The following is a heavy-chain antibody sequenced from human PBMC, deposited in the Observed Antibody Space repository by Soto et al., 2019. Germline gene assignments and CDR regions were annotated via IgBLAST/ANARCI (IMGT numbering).Heavy chain of an antibody. J-gene: IGHJ5*02. CDR3: ARWSNNKVVDP. D-gene: IGHD1-1*01. V-gene: IGHV3-33*01. CDR1: GFTFRNHG. Sequence: QVQLVESGGGVVQPGRSLRLSCEGSGFTFRNHGMHWIRQSPGKGLEWLAVIWYDGSEKYYADSVKGRFTISRDNSKTTLYLQMNSLKVEDTAIYYCARWSNNKVVDPWGQGTVVTV. CDR2: IWYDGSEK.